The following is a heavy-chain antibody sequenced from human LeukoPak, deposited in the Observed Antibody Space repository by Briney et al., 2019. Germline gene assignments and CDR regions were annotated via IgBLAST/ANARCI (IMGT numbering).Heavy chain of an antibody. J-gene: IGHJ4*02. CDR2: IYPGDSDT. CDR3: ARHYGYSYGTLYLDY. Sequence: GESLKISCKGSGYSFTSYWIGWVRQMPGKGLEWMGIIYPGDSDTRYSLSFQGQVTISAGKSITTAYLQWGSLKASDTAMYYCARHYGYSYGTLYLDYWGQGTLVTVSS. CDR1: GYSFTSYW. V-gene: IGHV5-51*01. D-gene: IGHD5-18*01.